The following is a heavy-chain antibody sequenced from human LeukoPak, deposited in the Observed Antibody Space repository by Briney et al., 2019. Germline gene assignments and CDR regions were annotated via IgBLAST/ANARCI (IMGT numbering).Heavy chain of an antibody. CDR2: IYYSGST. Sequence: SETLSLTCTVSGGSISSYYWSWIRQPPGKGLEWIGYIYYSGSTNYNPSLKSRVTIPVDTSKNQFSLKLSSVTAADTAVYYCARGTVTTLYSAGYYYYYYMDVWGKGTTVTISS. CDR3: ARGTVTTLYSAGYYYYYYMDV. D-gene: IGHD4-17*01. CDR1: GGSISSYY. V-gene: IGHV4-59*01. J-gene: IGHJ6*03.